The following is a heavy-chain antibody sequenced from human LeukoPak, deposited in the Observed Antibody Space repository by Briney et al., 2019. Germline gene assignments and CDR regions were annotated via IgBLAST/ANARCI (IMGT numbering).Heavy chain of an antibody. CDR1: RYTFTRYG. Sequence: ASVKGSCKASRYTFTRYGISWVRQAPGEGLEWMEWIRAYNGNKNYAQKLQGRVTMTTNTSTSTAYMELRGLRSDDTDAYDGARGPPEYGDYWGQGTLVTVSS. CDR2: IRAYNGNK. D-gene: IGHD1-14*01. V-gene: IGHV1-18*01. CDR3: ARGPPEYGDY. J-gene: IGHJ4*02.